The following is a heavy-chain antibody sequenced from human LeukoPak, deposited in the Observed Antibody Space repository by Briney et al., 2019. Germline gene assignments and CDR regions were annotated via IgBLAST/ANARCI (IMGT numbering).Heavy chain of an antibody. CDR2: IKQDGSEK. D-gene: IGHD2-21*02. Sequence: GGSLRLSCAASGLTFSSYWMSWVRQAPGKGLEWVANIKQDGSEKYYVDSVKGRFTISRDNAKNSLYLQMNSLRAEDTTVYYCARTVVVTARRYFDYWGQGTLVTVSS. V-gene: IGHV3-7*01. J-gene: IGHJ4*02. CDR3: ARTVVVTARRYFDY. CDR1: GLTFSSYW.